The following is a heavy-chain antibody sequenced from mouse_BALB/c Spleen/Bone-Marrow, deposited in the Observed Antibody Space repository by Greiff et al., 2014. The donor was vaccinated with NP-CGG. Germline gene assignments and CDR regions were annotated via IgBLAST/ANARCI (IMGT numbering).Heavy chain of an antibody. CDR1: GFTFSSYA. CDR3: ARVTDTFYYGSSYWYFDV. D-gene: IGHD1-1*01. Sequence: DVKLQESGGGLVKPGGSLKLSCAASGFTFSSYAMSWVRQTPGKRLEWVASISSGGSTYYPDSVKGRFTISRDNVRNILYLQMSSLRSEDTAMYYCARVTDTFYYGSSYWYFDVWGAGTTVTVSS. V-gene: IGHV5-6-5*01. CDR2: ISSGGST. J-gene: IGHJ1*01.